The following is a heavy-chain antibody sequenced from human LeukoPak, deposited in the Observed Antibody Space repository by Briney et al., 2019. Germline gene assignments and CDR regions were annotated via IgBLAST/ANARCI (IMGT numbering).Heavy chain of an antibody. CDR3: ARDLDAAAGIFDY. CDR2: IYHSGST. V-gene: IGHV4-4*02. D-gene: IGHD6-13*01. J-gene: IGHJ4*02. Sequence: SETLSLTCAVSGGSFSSSSWWSWVRQPPGKGLEWIGEIYHSGSTNYNPSLKSRVTIFVDKSKTQFSLKLSSVTAADTAVYYCARDLDAAAGIFDYWGQGTLVTVSS. CDR1: GGSFSSSSW.